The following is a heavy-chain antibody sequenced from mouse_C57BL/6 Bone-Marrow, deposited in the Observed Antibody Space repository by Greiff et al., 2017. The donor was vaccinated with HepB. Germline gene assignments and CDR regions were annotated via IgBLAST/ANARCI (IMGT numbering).Heavy chain of an antibody. D-gene: IGHD2-4*01. CDR3: ARHYDPAWFAY. Sequence: EVNLVESGGGLVKPGGSLKLSCAASGFTFSDYGMHWVRQAPEKGLEWVAYISSGSSTIYYADTVKGRFTISRDNAKNTLFLQMTSLRSEDTAMYYCARHYDPAWFAYWGQGTRVTVSA. J-gene: IGHJ3*01. V-gene: IGHV5-17*01. CDR1: GFTFSDYG. CDR2: ISSGSSTI.